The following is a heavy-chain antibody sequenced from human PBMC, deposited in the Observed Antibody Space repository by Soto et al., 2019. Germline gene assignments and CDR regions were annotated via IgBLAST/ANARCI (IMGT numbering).Heavy chain of an antibody. CDR2: IYHSGST. CDR3: ARDKDSSSWYDY. V-gene: IGHV4-30-2*01. J-gene: IGHJ4*02. D-gene: IGHD6-13*01. CDR1: GGSISSGGYS. Sequence: SETLSLTCAVSGGSISSGGYSWSWIRQPPGKGLEWIGYIYHSGSTYYNPSLKSRVTISVDRSKNQFSLKLSSVTAADTAVYYCARDKDSSSWYDYWGPGTLVTVSS.